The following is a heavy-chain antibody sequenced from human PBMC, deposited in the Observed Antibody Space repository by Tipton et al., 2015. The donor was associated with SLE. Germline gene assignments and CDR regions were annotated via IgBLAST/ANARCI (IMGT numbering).Heavy chain of an antibody. D-gene: IGHD4-17*01. CDR2: IYHSGST. Sequence: LSLTCTVSGGSISSGSYYWSWIRQPPGKGLEWIGSIYHSGSTYYNPSLKSRVTISVDTSKNQLSLKLSSVTAADTAVYYCARVDYGDPNWFDPWGQGTLVTVSS. V-gene: IGHV4-39*07. CDR1: GGSISSGSYY. CDR3: ARVDYGDPNWFDP. J-gene: IGHJ5*02.